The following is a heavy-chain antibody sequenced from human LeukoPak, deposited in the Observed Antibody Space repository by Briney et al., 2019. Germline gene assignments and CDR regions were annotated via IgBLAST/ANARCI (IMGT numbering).Heavy chain of an antibody. Sequence: SETLSLTCTVSGGSISSYYWSWIRQPPGKGLEWIGYIYYSGSTNYNPSLKSRVTISVDTSKNQFSLKLSSVTAADTAVYYCARTPYSGSYSWFDPWGQGTLVTVSP. CDR3: ARTPYSGSYSWFDP. CDR2: IYYSGST. J-gene: IGHJ5*02. D-gene: IGHD1-26*01. CDR1: GGSISSYY. V-gene: IGHV4-59*01.